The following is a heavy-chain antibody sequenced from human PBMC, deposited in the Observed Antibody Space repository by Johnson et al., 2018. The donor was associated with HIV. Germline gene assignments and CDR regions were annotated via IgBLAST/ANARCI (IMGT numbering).Heavy chain of an antibody. Sequence: QVQLVESGGGVVQPGRSLRLSCAASGFTFSSYAMHWVRQAPGKGLEWVAVISYDGSNKYYADSVKGRFTISRDNSKNTLYMQMNSLRAEDTAVYYCARDRCYWDAFDIWGQGTMVIVSS. CDR3: ARDRCYWDAFDI. CDR2: ISYDGSNK. V-gene: IGHV3-30-3*01. D-gene: IGHD3-10*01. CDR1: GFTFSSYA. J-gene: IGHJ3*02.